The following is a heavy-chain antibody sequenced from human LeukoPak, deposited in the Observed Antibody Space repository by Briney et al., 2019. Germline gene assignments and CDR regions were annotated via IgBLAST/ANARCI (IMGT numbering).Heavy chain of an antibody. CDR1: GGSISSYY. J-gene: IGHJ4*02. V-gene: IGHV4-59*08. CDR3: ARLASGSYGPLTTFDC. D-gene: IGHD1-26*01. Sequence: SETLSLTCTVSGGSISSYYWSWIRQPPGKGLEWIGDIYYSGSTNYNPSLKSRVTISVDTSKNQFSLRLSSVTAADTAVYYSARLASGSYGPLTTFDCWGQGTLVTVSS. CDR2: IYYSGST.